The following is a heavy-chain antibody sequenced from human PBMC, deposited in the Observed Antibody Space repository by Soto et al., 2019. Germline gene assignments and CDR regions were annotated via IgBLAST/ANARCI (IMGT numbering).Heavy chain of an antibody. V-gene: IGHV1-18*01. CDR1: GYTFTSYG. CDR3: ARDRRRVYYDFWSAPYGMDV. J-gene: IGHJ6*04. Sequence: ASVNVSCKASGYTFTSYGISWVRQAPGQGLEWMGWISAYNGNTNYAQKLQGRVTMTTDTSTSTAYMELRSLRSDDTAVYYCARDRRRVYYDFWSAPYGMDVWGKGRTVTVSA. D-gene: IGHD3-3*01. CDR2: ISAYNGNT.